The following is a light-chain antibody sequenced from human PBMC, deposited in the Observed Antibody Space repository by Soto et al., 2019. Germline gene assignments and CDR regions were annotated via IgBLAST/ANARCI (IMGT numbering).Light chain of an antibody. CDR1: SSDVGGWPH. CDR2: EVS. V-gene: IGLV2-14*01. CDR3: SSYTSSSTLV. J-gene: IGLJ2*01. Sequence: QSALTQPASVSASPGQSITISCAGTSSDVGGWPHVSWYQQHPGKAPKLVIYEVSNRPSGVSSRFSGSKSGSTASLTISGLQAEDEADYYCSSYTSSSTLVFGGGTKL.